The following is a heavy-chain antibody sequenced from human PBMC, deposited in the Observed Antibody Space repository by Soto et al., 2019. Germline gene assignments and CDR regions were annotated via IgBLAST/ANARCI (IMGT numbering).Heavy chain of an antibody. CDR1: GYIFSKYA. Sequence: QVQLVQSGGEVKKPGASVKVSCKASGYIFSKYAIHWVRQVPGHKLEWMGWLNVGTGNTKYSQKFQGRVTITRDTYATTDYMELHSLTSEDTAVYYCARESRDFFLWFDPWGQGTLVTVS. CDR3: ARESRDFFLWFDP. CDR2: LNVGTGNT. V-gene: IGHV1-3*01. J-gene: IGHJ5*02.